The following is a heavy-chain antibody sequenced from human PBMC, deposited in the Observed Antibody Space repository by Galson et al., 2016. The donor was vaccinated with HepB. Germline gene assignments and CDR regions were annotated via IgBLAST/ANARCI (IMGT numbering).Heavy chain of an antibody. CDR1: GFTFSNYG. Sequence: SLRLSCAASGFTFSNYGMHWVRQAPDKGLEWVASISNDGSNKKYGESVKGRFAISRDAAKNTLFLQMNSLTAEDTAVYYCAKVPTIAAHLSYGIDVWGQGTTVTVSS. D-gene: IGHD6-6*01. CDR3: AKVPTIAAHLSYGIDV. V-gene: IGHV3-30*18. J-gene: IGHJ6*02. CDR2: ISNDGSNK.